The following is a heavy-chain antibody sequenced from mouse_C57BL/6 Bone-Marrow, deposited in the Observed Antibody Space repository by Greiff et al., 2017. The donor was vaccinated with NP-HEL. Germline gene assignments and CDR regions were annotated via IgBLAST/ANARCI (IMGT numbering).Heavy chain of an antibody. CDR3: ARGNHYYGSPLFDY. J-gene: IGHJ2*01. Sequence: EVQLQESGGGLVKPGGSLKLSCAASGFTFSSYAMPWVRQTPEKRLEWVATISDGGSYTYYPDNVKGRFTISRDNAKNNLYLQMSHLKSEDTAMYYCARGNHYYGSPLFDYWGQGTTLTVSS. V-gene: IGHV5-4*01. D-gene: IGHD1-1*01. CDR2: ISDGGSYT. CDR1: GFTFSSYA.